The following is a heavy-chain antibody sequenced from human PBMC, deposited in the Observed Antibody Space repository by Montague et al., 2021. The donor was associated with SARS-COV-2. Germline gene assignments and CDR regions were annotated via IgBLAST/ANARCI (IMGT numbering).Heavy chain of an antibody. CDR3: AIEVGAMVYYYGMDV. J-gene: IGHJ6*02. Sequence: SETLSLTCTVSGGSISSSSYYWGWIRPPPGKGLEWIGSIYYSGSTYYNPSLKSRVTISVDTSKNQFSLKLSSVTAADTAVYYCAIEVGAMVYYYGMDVWGQGTTVTVSS. V-gene: IGHV4-39*01. CDR1: GGSISSSSYY. CDR2: IYYSGST. D-gene: IGHD1-26*01.